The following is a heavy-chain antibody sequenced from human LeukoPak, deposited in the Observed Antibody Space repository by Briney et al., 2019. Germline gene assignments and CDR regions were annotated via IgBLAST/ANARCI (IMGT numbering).Heavy chain of an antibody. CDR3: ARDSGRLNYYDSSGYFYI. V-gene: IGHV4-59*01. J-gene: IGHJ4*02. Sequence: PSETLSLTCTVSGPSITGYYWSWIRQPPGKGLEWIGYIYDNENTNSNPSLKSRVTISVDTPKKQFSLNLSSVTAADTAVYYCARDSGRLNYYDSSGYFYIWGQGILVIVSS. CDR2: IYDNENT. D-gene: IGHD3-22*01. CDR1: GPSITGYY.